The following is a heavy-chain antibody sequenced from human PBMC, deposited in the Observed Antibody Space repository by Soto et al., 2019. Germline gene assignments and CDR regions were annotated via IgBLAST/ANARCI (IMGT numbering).Heavy chain of an antibody. CDR1: GFTFSSYA. V-gene: IGHV3-30*18. CDR2: ISYDGSNK. Sequence: GGSLRLSCAASGFTFSSYAMSWVRQAPGKGLEWVAVISYDGSNKYYADSVKGRFTISRDNSKNTLYLQMNSLRAEDTAVYYCAKFKSPGYYYDGKDVWGQGTTVTVSS. J-gene: IGHJ6*02. CDR3: AKFKSPGYYYDGKDV. D-gene: IGHD2-8*02.